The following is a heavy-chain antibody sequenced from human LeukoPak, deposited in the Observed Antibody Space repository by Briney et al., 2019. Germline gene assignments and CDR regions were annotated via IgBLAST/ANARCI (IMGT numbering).Heavy chain of an antibody. J-gene: IGHJ6*03. CDR2: INPSGGST. Sequence: ASVKVSCKASGYTFTSYYMHWVRQAPGQGLEWMGIINPSGGSTSYAQKFQGRVTMTRDTSTSTVYMELSSLRSEDTAVYYCARDCTNYDTANYYYMDVWGKGTTVTISS. CDR1: GYTFTSYY. V-gene: IGHV1-46*01. CDR3: ARDCTNYDTANYYYMDV. D-gene: IGHD1-7*01.